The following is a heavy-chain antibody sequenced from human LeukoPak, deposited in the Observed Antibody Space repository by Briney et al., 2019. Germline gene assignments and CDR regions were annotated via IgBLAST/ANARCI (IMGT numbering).Heavy chain of an antibody. D-gene: IGHD3-22*01. V-gene: IGHV3-33*01. CDR2: IWYDGTNK. J-gene: IGHJ4*02. Sequence: GRSLRLSCAASGFTFSSYGMHWVRQAPGKGLEWVAVIWYDGTNKYYADSVEGRFTISGDNSKNTLFLQMNSLRAEDTAVYYCARAAYDSSSYLTLWGQGTLVTVSS. CDR3: ARAAYDSSSYLTL. CDR1: GFTFSSYG.